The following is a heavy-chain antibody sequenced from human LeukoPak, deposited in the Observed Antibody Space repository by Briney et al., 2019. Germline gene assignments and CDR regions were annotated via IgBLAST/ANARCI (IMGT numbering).Heavy chain of an antibody. CDR2: INPHSGDT. D-gene: IGHD3-3*01. CDR3: ARGRYDFWIPDY. CDR1: GYTFTGYY. J-gene: IGHJ4*02. V-gene: IGHV1-2*02. Sequence: ASVKVSCKASGYTFTGYYIHWVRQAPGQGLEWMGWINPHSGDTNYAQKFQGRVTITRNTSISTAYMELSSLRSEDTAVYYCARGRYDFWIPDYWGQGTLVTVSS.